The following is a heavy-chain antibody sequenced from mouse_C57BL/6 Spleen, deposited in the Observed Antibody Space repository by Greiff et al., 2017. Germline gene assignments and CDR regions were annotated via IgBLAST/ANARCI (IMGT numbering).Heavy chain of an antibody. J-gene: IGHJ2*01. D-gene: IGHD3-2*02. CDR3: ARSSSSGPFDY. Sequence: VQLVESGPELVKPGASVKISCKASGYAFSSSWMNWVKQRPGKGLEWIGRIYPGDGDTNYNGKFKGKATLTADKSSSTAYMQLSSLTSEDSAVYFCARSSSSGPFDYWGQGTTLTVSS. CDR1: GYAFSSSW. CDR2: IYPGDGDT. V-gene: IGHV1-82*01.